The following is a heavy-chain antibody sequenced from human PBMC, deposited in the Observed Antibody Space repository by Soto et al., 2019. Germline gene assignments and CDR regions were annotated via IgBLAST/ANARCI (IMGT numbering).Heavy chain of an antibody. CDR3: ARDGGVYDFWSGYYSNYYYYMDV. CDR1: GYTFTSYG. D-gene: IGHD3-3*01. J-gene: IGHJ6*03. CDR2: ISAYNGNT. Sequence: ASVKVSCKASGYTFTSYGISWVRQDPGQGLEWMGWISAYNGNTNYAQKLQGRVTMTTDTSTSTAYMELRSLRSDDTAVYYCARDGGVYDFWSGYYSNYYYYMDVWGKGTTVTVSS. V-gene: IGHV1-18*01.